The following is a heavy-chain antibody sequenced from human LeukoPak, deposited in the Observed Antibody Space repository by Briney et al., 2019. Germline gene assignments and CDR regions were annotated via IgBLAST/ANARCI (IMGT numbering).Heavy chain of an antibody. V-gene: IGHV3-15*07. Sequence: GGSLRLSCAASGFTFSNAWLNWVRQAPGKGLEWVGRIKSKNDGETTEYAALVKGRFFISRDDSRNTLYLQMNSLKTEDTAVYYCTSDGVGYTFNCWGQGTLVTVSS. CDR3: TSDGVGYTFNC. D-gene: IGHD3-3*01. J-gene: IGHJ4*02. CDR2: IKSKNDGETT. CDR1: GFTFSNAW.